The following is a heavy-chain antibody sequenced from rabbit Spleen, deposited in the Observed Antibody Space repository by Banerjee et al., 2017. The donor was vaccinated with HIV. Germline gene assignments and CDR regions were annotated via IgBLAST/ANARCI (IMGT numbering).Heavy chain of an antibody. CDR2: IDSGSSGFT. Sequence: QSLEESGGGLVQPEGSLTLTCTASGFSFSSNYYMCWVRQAPGKGLEWIACIDSGSSGFTYFASWAKGRFTISKTSSTTVTLQMTSLTAADTATYFCARDTSSSFSSYGMDLWGQGTLVTVS. CDR3: ARDTSSSFSSYGMDL. CDR1: GFSFSSNYY. V-gene: IGHV1S40*01. J-gene: IGHJ6*01. D-gene: IGHD1-1*01.